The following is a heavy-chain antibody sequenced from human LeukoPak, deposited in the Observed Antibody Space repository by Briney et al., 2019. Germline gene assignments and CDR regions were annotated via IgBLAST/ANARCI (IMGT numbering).Heavy chain of an antibody. CDR1: GGSISSSY. CDR2: LFSTGSA. Sequence: SETLSLTCTVSGGSISSSYWSWIRQPPGKGLELIGSLFSTGSATLNPSLKSRVTMSLDTSKSQFSLKLSSVTAEDSAVYYCARFKSGGFSYFDSWGQGTLVAVSS. CDR3: ARFKSGGFSYFDS. V-gene: IGHV4-4*07. D-gene: IGHD3-3*01. J-gene: IGHJ4*02.